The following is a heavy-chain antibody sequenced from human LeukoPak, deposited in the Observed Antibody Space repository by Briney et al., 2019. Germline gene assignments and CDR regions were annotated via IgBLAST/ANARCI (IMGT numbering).Heavy chain of an antibody. J-gene: IGHJ4*02. D-gene: IGHD3-10*02. V-gene: IGHV3-53*01. Sequence: PGGSLRLSCAASGITVSGSYMTWVRQAPGKGVEWVSYIYSGGDTSYAVSVKGRLTISRDNSKNTLYIQMNSLRAEDTAVYYCARAYNYVFDYWGQGTLVTVSS. CDR2: IYSGGDT. CDR3: ARAYNYVFDY. CDR1: GITVSGSY.